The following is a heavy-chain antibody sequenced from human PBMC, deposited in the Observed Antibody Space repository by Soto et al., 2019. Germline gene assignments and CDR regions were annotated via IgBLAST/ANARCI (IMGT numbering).Heavy chain of an antibody. D-gene: IGHD6-13*01. Sequence: SETLSLTCTVSGDSISSYYWSWIRQPPGKGLEWVGYISYTGSTNYNPSLKSRVTISVDTSKNQFSLKLSSVTAADTAVYYCARVDVKYGYSSSLRVWGQGTTVTVSS. V-gene: IGHV4-59*13. J-gene: IGHJ6*02. CDR2: ISYTGST. CDR3: ARVDVKYGYSSSLRV. CDR1: GDSISSYY.